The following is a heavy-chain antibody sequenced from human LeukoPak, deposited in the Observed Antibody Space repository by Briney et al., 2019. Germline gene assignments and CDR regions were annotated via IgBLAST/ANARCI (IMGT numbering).Heavy chain of an antibody. CDR1: GYTFTSYD. J-gene: IGHJ3*02. Sequence: GASVKVSCKASGYTFTSYDISWVRQATGQGLEWMGWMNPNSGNTGYAQKFQGRVTMTRNTSISTAYMELSSLRSEDTAVYYCARGHYYDSSGYYSDAFDIWGQGTMVTVSS. V-gene: IGHV1-8*01. CDR3: ARGHYYDSSGYYSDAFDI. CDR2: MNPNSGNT. D-gene: IGHD3-22*01.